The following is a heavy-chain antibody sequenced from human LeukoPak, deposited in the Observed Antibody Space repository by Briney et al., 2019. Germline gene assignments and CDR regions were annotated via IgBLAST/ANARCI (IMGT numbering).Heavy chain of an antibody. CDR1: GFTFSSYW. CDR2: INQVGSEK. D-gene: IGHD7-27*01. V-gene: IGHV3-7*02. CDR3: ASVANASTWGPDF. J-gene: IGHJ4*02. Sequence: GGSLRLSCSASGFTFSSYWMIWVRQAPGKGLEWVANINQVGSEKYYGDSVKGRFTVSRDNSKNTLFLQVNSLRVEDTAIYYCASVANASTWGPDFWGQGALITVSS.